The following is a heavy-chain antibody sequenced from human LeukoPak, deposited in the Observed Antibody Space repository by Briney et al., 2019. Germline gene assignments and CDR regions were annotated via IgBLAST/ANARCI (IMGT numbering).Heavy chain of an antibody. Sequence: PSETLSLTCTVSGGSISSYYWSWIRQPAGKGLEGMGSIYYSGSTNYNPSLKSRVTISVDTSKNQFSLKLSSVTAADTAVYYCARRQDEAAGTHPYDYWGQGTLVTVSS. D-gene: IGHD6-13*01. J-gene: IGHJ4*02. CDR2: IYYSGST. V-gene: IGHV4-59*08. CDR3: ARRQDEAAGTHPYDY. CDR1: GGSISSYY.